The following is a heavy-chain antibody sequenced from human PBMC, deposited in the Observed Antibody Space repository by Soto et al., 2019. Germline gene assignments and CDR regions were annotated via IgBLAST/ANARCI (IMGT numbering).Heavy chain of an antibody. D-gene: IGHD5-18*01. CDR3: GRLGGFSYGYDAFDL. CDR1: GYTFTSYD. Sequence: QVQLVQSGAEVKKPGASVKVSCKASGYTFTSYDINWVRQATGQGLEWMGWMNPNSGNTGYAQKFQGRVTMTRNTSISTVYMELNSLRSEDTAEYYCGRLGGFSYGYDAFDLWGQGTMVTVSS. CDR2: MNPNSGNT. V-gene: IGHV1-8*01. J-gene: IGHJ3*01.